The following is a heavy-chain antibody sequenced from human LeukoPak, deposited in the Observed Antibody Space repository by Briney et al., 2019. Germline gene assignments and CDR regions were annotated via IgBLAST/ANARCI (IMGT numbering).Heavy chain of an antibody. CDR2: ISGSGDTT. J-gene: IGHJ3*02. CDR1: GFTFSSYA. CDR3: AKRKTEEYSRSTGAFDI. V-gene: IGHV3-23*01. Sequence: GGSLRLSCAASGFTFSSYAMSWVRQAPGKGLEWVSAISGSGDTTYYADSVKGRFTISRDNSKNTLYLQMNSLRAEDTAVYYCAKRKTEEYSRSTGAFDIWGQGTMVTVS. D-gene: IGHD6-6*01.